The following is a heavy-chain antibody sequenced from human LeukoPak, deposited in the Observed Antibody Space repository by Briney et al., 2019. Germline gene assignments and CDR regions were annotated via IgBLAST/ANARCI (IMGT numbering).Heavy chain of an antibody. Sequence: SETLSLTCTVSGGPISSYYWSWIRQPPGKGLEWIGEINHSGSTNYNPSLKSRVTISVDTSKNQFSLKLTSVTAADTAVYYCARPLGQGNEYGMDVWGQGTTVTVSS. D-gene: IGHD1-1*01. CDR1: GGPISSYY. V-gene: IGHV4-34*01. CDR3: ARPLGQGNEYGMDV. CDR2: INHSGST. J-gene: IGHJ6*02.